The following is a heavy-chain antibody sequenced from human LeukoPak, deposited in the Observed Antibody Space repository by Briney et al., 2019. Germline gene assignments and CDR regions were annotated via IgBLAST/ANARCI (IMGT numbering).Heavy chain of an antibody. CDR2: ISSSGSTI. D-gene: IGHD1-1*01. V-gene: IGHV3-48*03. Sequence: GGSLRLSCAASGFTFSSYEMNWVRQSPGKGLEWLSYISSSGSTIYYADSVKGRFTISRDNAKNSLYPQMNSLRAEDTAVYYCARGTTGTTYYYYYMDVWGKGTTVTISS. CDR1: GFTFSSYE. CDR3: ARGTTGTTYYYYYMDV. J-gene: IGHJ6*03.